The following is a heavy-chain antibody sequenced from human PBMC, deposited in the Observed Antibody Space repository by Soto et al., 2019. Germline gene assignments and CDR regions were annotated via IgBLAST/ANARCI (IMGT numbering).Heavy chain of an antibody. CDR3: ARSESSWDNYYYYGMDV. J-gene: IGHJ6*02. CDR1: GYTFTSYD. CDR2: MNPNSGNT. Sequence: ASVKVSCKASGYTFTSYDINXXRQATGQGLEWMGWMNPNSGNTGYAQKFQGRVTMTRNTSISTAYMELSSLRSEDTAVYYCARSESSWDNYYYYGMDVWGQGTTVTVS. V-gene: IGHV1-8*01. D-gene: IGHD6-13*01.